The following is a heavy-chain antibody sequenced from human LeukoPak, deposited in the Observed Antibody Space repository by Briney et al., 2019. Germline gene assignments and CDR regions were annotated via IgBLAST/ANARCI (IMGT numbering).Heavy chain of an antibody. V-gene: IGHV4-30-4*01. Sequence: SETLSLTCTVSGGSISSGDYYWSWIRKPPGKGPEWNGYIYYSGSTYNNPSLKSRVTISVDTSKNQFSLKLSSVTAADTAVYYCARDSSGYLRGYWGQGTLVTVSS. J-gene: IGHJ4*02. CDR3: ARDSSGYLRGY. CDR1: GGSISSGDYY. D-gene: IGHD3-22*01. CDR2: IYYSGST.